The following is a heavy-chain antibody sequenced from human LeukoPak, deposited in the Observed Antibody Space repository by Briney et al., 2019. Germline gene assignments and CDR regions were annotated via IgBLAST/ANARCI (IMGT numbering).Heavy chain of an antibody. D-gene: IGHD5-12*01. V-gene: IGHV3-30*03. CDR1: GFTFSSYG. J-gene: IGHJ4*02. CDR2: ISYDGSNK. CDR3: ARGGDFDY. Sequence: GGSLRLSCAASGFTFSSYGMHWVRQAPGKGLEWVAVISYDGSNKYYADSVKGRFTISRDNSKNTLYLQMNSLRAEDTAVYYCARGGDFDYWGQGTLVTVSS.